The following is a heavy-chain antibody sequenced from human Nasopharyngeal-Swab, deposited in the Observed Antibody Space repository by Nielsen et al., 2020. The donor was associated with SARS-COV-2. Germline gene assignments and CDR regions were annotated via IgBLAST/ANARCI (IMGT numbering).Heavy chain of an antibody. V-gene: IGHV4-39*01. J-gene: IGHJ4*02. CDR2: IYYSGST. Sequence: SETLSLTCTVSGGCISSSSYYWGWIRQPPGKGLEWIGSIYYSGSTYYNPSLKSRVTISVDTSKNQFSLKLSSVTAADTAVYYCARHLRDGVVVAAPYYFDYWGQGTLVTVSS. CDR3: ARHLRDGVVVAAPYYFDY. CDR1: GGCISSSSYY. D-gene: IGHD2-15*01.